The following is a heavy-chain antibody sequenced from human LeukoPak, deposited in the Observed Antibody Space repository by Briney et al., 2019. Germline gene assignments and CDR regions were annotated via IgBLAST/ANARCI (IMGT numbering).Heavy chain of an antibody. CDR1: GFTFDDYA. V-gene: IGHV3-9*01. D-gene: IGHD6-19*01. J-gene: IGHJ4*02. CDR2: ISWNSGSI. CDR3: AKVLARIAVAGAFDY. Sequence: GGSLRLSCAASGFTFDDYAMHWVRQAPGKGLEWVSGISWNSGSIGYADSVKGRFSIPRDNAKNSLYLQTNSLRAEDTAFYYCAKVLARIAVAGAFDYWGQGTLVTVSS.